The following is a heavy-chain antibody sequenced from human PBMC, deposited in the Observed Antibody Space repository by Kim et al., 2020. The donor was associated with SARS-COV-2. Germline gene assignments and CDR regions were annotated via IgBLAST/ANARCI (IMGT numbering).Heavy chain of an antibody. V-gene: IGHV4-38-2*02. D-gene: IGHD2-15*01. CDR3: ARDLLYCTGASCSFA. Sequence: SETLSLTCTVSGYSISSGFYWGWIRQPPGKGLEWIANIYHSGSAYYNPSLKSRVTISVDTSKNQFSLKLNSVTAADTAMYYCARDLLYCTGASCSFAWGQGTLVTVSS. CDR2: IYHSGSA. J-gene: IGHJ4*02. CDR1: GYSISSGFY.